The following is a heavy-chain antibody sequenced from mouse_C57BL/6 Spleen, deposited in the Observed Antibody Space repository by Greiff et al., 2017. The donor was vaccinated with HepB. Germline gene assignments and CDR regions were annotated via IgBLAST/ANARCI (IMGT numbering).Heavy chain of an antibody. CDR3: ARDADGSGGWYFDV. D-gene: IGHD1-1*01. CDR2: SRNKANDYTT. Sequence: EVKLMESGGGLVQSGRSLRLSCATSGFTFSDFYMEWVRQAPGKGLEWIAASRNKANDYTTEYSASVKGRFIVSRDTSQSILYLQMNALRAEDTAIYYCARDADGSGGWYFDVWGTGTTVTVSS. J-gene: IGHJ1*03. CDR1: GFTFSDFY. V-gene: IGHV7-1*01.